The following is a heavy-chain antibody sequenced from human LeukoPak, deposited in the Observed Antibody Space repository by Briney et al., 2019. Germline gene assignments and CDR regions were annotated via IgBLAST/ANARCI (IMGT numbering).Heavy chain of an antibody. CDR2: ISGSGGST. CDR3: ASSGSYYNQRDY. J-gene: IGHJ4*02. D-gene: IGHD3-10*01. V-gene: IGHV3-23*01. Sequence: PGGTLRLSCAASAFTFSSYGMSWVRQAPGKGLEWVSAISGSGGSTYYADSVKGRFTISRDNSKNTLYLQMNSLRAEDTAVYYCASSGSYYNQRDYWGQGTLVTVSS. CDR1: AFTFSSYG.